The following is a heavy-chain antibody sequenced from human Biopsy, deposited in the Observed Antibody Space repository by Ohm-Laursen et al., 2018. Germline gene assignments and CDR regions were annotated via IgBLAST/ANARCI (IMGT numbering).Heavy chain of an antibody. CDR1: GFSFSSYG. CDR3: AKDRYNYTPIGGFSMDV. J-gene: IGHJ6*02. Sequence: SLRLSCTASGFSFSSYGMHWVRQAPGKGLEWVAFIFYDGSNTYYADSVKGRFTISRDNSRDTLYLQMSSLRAEDTAVYYCAKDRYNYTPIGGFSMDVWGQGTTVAVSS. CDR2: IFYDGSNT. V-gene: IGHV3-30*02. D-gene: IGHD5-18*01.